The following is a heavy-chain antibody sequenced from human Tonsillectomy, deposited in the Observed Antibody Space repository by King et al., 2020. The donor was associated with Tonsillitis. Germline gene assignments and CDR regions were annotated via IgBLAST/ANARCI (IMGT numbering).Heavy chain of an antibody. CDR3: ARDQYYYDSSGYSDAFDI. Sequence: VQLQESGPGLVKPSQTLSLTCTVSGGSISSGDYYWSWIRQPPGKGLEWIGYIYYSVSTYYNPSLMSRVTISVDTSKNQFSLKLSSVTAADTALYYCARDQYYYDSSGYSDAFDIWGQGTMVTVSS. CDR2: IYYSVST. J-gene: IGHJ3*02. D-gene: IGHD3-22*01. V-gene: IGHV4-30-4*01. CDR1: GGSISSGDYY.